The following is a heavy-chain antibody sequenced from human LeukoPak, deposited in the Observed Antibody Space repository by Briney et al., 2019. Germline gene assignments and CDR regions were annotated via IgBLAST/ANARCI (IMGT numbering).Heavy chain of an antibody. CDR1: GFPFHDHD. J-gene: IGHJ4*02. D-gene: IGHD3-10*01. V-gene: IGHV3-30*18. CDR3: AKHQWRDLAWFGEGYYFDY. Sequence: TGGSLRLSCAASGFPFHDHDMYWVRQTPGKGLEWVALISHGGGKEHYAESVKGRFTISRDNSKNTLYVKMNSLRAEDTAVYYCAKHQWRDLAWFGEGYYFDYWGQGTLVTVSS. CDR2: ISHGGGKE.